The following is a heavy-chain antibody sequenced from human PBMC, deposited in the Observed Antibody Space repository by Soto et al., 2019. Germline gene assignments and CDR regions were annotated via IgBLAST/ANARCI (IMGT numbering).Heavy chain of an antibody. CDR2: INAGNGNT. J-gene: IGHJ4*02. Sequence: ASVKVSCKASGYTFTSYAMHWVRQAPGQRHERMRKINAGNGNTKYSQMFQGRVTISRVTSASIAYMELSSLRSEVMAVYYCARDPAAMSMRGFDYWGQGTLVTVSS. CDR1: GYTFTSYA. CDR3: ARDPAAMSMRGFDY. D-gene: IGHD5-18*01. V-gene: IGHV1-3*01.